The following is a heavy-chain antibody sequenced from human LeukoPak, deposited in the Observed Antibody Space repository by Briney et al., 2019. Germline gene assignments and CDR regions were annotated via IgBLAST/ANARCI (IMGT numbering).Heavy chain of an antibody. Sequence: PGGSLRLSCAASGFTFTNYAMIWVRQAPGKGLEWVSSISGSGGITYYADSVKGRFTISRDNSKNTLYLQMSGLRDEDSAIYTCARSTGRYSSSWNRGDYWGQGILVTVSS. CDR1: GFTFTNYA. D-gene: IGHD6-13*01. CDR2: ISGSGGIT. CDR3: ARSTGRYSSSWNRGDY. V-gene: IGHV3-23*01. J-gene: IGHJ4*02.